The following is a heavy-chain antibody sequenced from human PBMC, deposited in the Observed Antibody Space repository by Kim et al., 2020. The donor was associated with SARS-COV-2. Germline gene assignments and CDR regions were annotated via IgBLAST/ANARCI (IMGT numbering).Heavy chain of an antibody. CDR1: GFTFSGSA. V-gene: IGHV3-73*01. CDR3: TRRGPPGIAAAGTANYYYYGMDV. D-gene: IGHD6-13*01. J-gene: IGHJ6*02. CDR2: IRSKANSYAT. Sequence: GGSLRLSCSASGFTFSGSAMHWVRQASGKGLEWVGRIRSKANSYATAYAASVKGRFTISRDDSKNTAYLQMNSLKTEDTAVYYCTRRGPPGIAAAGTANYYYYGMDVWGQGTTVTVSS.